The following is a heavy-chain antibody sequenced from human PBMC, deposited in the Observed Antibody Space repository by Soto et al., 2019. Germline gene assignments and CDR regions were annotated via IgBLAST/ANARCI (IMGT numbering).Heavy chain of an antibody. D-gene: IGHD3-22*01. CDR1: GYTFTSYG. V-gene: IGHV1-18*01. J-gene: IGHJ4*02. CDR2: ISAYNGNT. Sequence: ASVKVSCKASGYTFTSYGISWVRQAPGQGFEWMGWISAYNGNTNYAQKLQGRVTMTTDTSTSTAYMELRSLRSDDTAVYYCARVSYYDSSGYPYYFDYWGQGTLVTVSS. CDR3: ARVSYYDSSGYPYYFDY.